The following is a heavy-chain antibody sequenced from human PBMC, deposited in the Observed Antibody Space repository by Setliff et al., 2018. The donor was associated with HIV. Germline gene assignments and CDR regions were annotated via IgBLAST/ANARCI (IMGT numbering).Heavy chain of an antibody. J-gene: IGHJ4*02. D-gene: IGHD6-13*01. CDR1: GFTFSTYG. CDR2: ISSSGFPI. Sequence: GGSLRLSCEASGFTFSTYGMNWVRHAPGKGLEWVAQISSSGFPIYYADSVRGRFTASRDNGKNSLYLQMNSLRPEDTALYYCAKDRLLDGSSWYYLDYWGQGTLVTVSS. V-gene: IGHV3-48*01. CDR3: AKDRLLDGSSWYYLDY.